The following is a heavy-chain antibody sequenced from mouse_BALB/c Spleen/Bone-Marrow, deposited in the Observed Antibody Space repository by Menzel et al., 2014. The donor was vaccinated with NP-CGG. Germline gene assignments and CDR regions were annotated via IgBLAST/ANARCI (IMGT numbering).Heavy chain of an antibody. D-gene: IGHD1-1*01. CDR3: AREDYYGSSYGDY. J-gene: IGHJ2*01. CDR2: ILPGSGST. CDR1: GYTFSSYW. Sequence: SCKATGYTFSSYWIEWVKQRPGHGLEWIGEILPGSGSTNYNEKFKGKATFTADTSSNTAYMQLSSLTSEDSAVYYCAREDYYGSSYGDYWGQGTTLTVSS. V-gene: IGHV1-9*01.